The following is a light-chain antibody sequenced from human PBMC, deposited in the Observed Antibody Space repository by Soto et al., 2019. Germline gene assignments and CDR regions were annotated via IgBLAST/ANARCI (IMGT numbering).Light chain of an antibody. J-gene: IGKJ1*01. CDR3: QQYGSSSWT. CDR2: GAS. Sequence: EIVLTQSPGTLSLSPGERATLSCRASQSVSSTYLAWYQQKPGQAPRLLIYGASSRATCIPDRFSGSGSGTDFSLTISRLEAEDFAVYYCQQYGSSSWTFGLGTKVEIK. V-gene: IGKV3-20*01. CDR1: QSVSSTY.